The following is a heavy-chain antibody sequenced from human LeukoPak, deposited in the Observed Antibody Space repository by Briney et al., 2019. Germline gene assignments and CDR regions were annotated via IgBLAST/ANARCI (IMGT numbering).Heavy chain of an antibody. V-gene: IGHV4-34*01. CDR1: GGSFSGYY. CDR2: INHSGST. CDR3: ARQYKLLYYYDSSGPFDY. J-gene: IGHJ4*02. Sequence: SETLSLTCAVYGGSFSGYYWSWIRQPPGKGLEWIGEINHSGSTNYNPSLKSRVTISVDTSKNQFSLKLSSVTAADTAVYYCARQYKLLYYYDSSGPFDYWGQGTLVTVSS. D-gene: IGHD3-22*01.